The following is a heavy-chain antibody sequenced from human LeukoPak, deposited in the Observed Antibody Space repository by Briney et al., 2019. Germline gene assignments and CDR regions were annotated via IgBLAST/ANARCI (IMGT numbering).Heavy chain of an antibody. Sequence: PSEPLSLTCNVAGVPISIYHWSWIRQAPGRGLEWIGYSSYSGETNYNPSLKSRVTISQDTSTNQFTLKLTSVTAADTAIYYCASAPNENFFDYWGQGTLVTVSS. V-gene: IGHV4-59*01. CDR1: GVPISIYH. CDR3: ASAPNENFFDY. CDR2: SSYSGET. J-gene: IGHJ4*02.